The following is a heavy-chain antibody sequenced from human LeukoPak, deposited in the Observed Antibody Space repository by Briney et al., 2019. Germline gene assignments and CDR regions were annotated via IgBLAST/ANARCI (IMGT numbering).Heavy chain of an antibody. J-gene: IGHJ4*02. CDR3: ARGGSGSFFIDY. CDR1: GGSISSGGYS. Sequence: PSETLSLTCAVSGGSISSGGYSWSWIRQPPGKGLEWIAYMYLSGGSYYNPSLKSRVTISTDRSKNQFSLHLSSVTAADTAVYYCARGGSGSFFIDYWGQGILVTASS. CDR2: MYLSGGS. D-gene: IGHD3-10*01. V-gene: IGHV4-30-2*01.